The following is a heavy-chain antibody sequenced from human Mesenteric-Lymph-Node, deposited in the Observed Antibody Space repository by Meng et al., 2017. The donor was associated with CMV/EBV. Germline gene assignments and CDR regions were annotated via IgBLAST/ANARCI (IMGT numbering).Heavy chain of an antibody. CDR3: AKSRSSTPGIVDD. D-gene: IGHD2/OR15-2a*01. CDR1: GLSVPSVAYN. CDR2: IYGTGIT. V-gene: IGHV4-61*08. J-gene: IGHJ4*02. Sequence: VLLSDACSLVSTLSHHLSPPVMLSGLSVPSVAYNCVGIRRSPGKGLECIGYIYGTGITIYNPSLKSRVTIFLEPSKNQFSLKLNSVTTADTAVYYCAKSRSSTPGIVDDWGQGTLVTVSS.